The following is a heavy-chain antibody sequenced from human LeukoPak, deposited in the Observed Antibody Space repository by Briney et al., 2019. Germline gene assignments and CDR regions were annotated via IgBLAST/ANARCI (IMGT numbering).Heavy chain of an antibody. D-gene: IGHD6-13*01. CDR3: ARVYKVRSSTPVNRGPVDY. Sequence: GGSLRLSCAASGFTFSSYSMHWVRQAPGKGLEWVAVISYDGSNKYYADSVKGRFTISRDNSKNTLYLQMNSLRAEDTAVYYCARVYKVRSSTPVNRGPVDYWGQGTLVTVSS. CDR1: GFTFSSYS. V-gene: IGHV3-30*03. J-gene: IGHJ4*02. CDR2: ISYDGSNK.